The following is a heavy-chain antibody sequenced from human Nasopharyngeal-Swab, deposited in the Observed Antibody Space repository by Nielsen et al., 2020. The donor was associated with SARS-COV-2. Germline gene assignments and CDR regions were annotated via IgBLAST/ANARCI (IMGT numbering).Heavy chain of an antibody. V-gene: IGHV3-30*18. CDR3: AKGEYCSSTSCYPVSYFDY. CDR2: ISYDGSNK. Sequence: SLKISCAASGFTFSSYGMHWVRQAPGKGLEWVAVISYDGSNKYYADSVKGRFTISRDNSKNTLYLQMNSLRAEDTAVYYCAKGEYCSSTSCYPVSYFDYWGQGTLVTVSS. J-gene: IGHJ4*02. CDR1: GFTFSSYG. D-gene: IGHD2-2*01.